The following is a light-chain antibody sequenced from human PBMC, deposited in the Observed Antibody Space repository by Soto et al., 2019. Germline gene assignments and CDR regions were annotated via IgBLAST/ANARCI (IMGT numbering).Light chain of an antibody. CDR2: GAS. V-gene: IGKV3-20*01. Sequence: EIVLTQSPGTLSLPPGERATLSCRASQSVSSSYLAWYQQKPGQAPRLLISGASIRATGIPDRFSGSGSGTDFTLTISRLEPEDFAVYSCQQYGSSPYTFGQGTKLEIK. CDR3: QQYGSSPYT. J-gene: IGKJ2*01. CDR1: QSVSSSY.